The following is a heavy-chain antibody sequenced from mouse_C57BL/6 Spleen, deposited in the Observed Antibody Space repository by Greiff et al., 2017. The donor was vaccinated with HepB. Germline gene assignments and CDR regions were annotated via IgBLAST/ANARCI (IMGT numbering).Heavy chain of an antibody. V-gene: IGHV5-16*01. J-gene: IGHJ3*01. D-gene: IGHD2-1*01. CDR2: INYDGSST. Sequence: EVKLVESEGGLVQPGSSMKLSCTASGFTFSDYYMAWVRQVPEKGLEWVANINYDGSSTYYLDSLKSRFIISRDNAKNILYLQMSSLKSEDTATYYCARENYYGNSAWFAYWGQGTLVTVSA. CDR1: GFTFSDYY. CDR3: ARENYYGNSAWFAY.